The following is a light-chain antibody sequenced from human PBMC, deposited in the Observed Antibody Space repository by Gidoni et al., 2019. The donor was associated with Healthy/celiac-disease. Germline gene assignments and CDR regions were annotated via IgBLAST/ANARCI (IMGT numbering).Light chain of an antibody. CDR1: QSVSSY. Sequence: SQSVSSYLAWYQQKPGQAPRLLIYDAYNRATGIPARFSGRGSGTDFTLTISSLEPEDFAVYYCQQRSNWPPGWTFGQGTKVEIK. CDR2: DAY. J-gene: IGKJ1*01. CDR3: QQRSNWPPGWT. V-gene: IGKV3-11*01.